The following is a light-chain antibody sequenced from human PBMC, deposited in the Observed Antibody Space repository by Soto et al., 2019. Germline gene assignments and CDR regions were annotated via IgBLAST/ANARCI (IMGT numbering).Light chain of an antibody. V-gene: IGKV1-39*01. CDR3: QRNFSTPLT. J-gene: IGKJ4*01. CDR2: AAS. CDR1: QSISSY. Sequence: DIQMTQSPSSLSASVGDRVTITCRASQSISSYLHWYQQKPGKAPKLLIYAASSLQSGVPSSFSGSGSGTDFTLTISSLQPDDFATYYCQRNFSTPLTFGGGTKVEIK.